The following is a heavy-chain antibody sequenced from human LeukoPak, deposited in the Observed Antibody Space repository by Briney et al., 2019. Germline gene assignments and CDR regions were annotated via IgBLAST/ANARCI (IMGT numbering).Heavy chain of an antibody. D-gene: IGHD3-22*01. CDR2: ISGSGGST. CDR3: AKDGYYYDSSGYYDY. CDR1: GFTFSSYV. Sequence: GGSLRLSCAASGFTFSSYVMSWVRQAPGKRLEWVSAISGSGGSTYYADPVKGRFTISRDNSKNTLYLQMNSLRAEDTAVYYCAKDGYYYDSSGYYDYWGQGPLVTVSS. J-gene: IGHJ4*02. V-gene: IGHV3-23*01.